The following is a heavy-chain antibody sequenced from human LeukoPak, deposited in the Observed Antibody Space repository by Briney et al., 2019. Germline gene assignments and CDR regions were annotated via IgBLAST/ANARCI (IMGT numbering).Heavy chain of an antibody. CDR3: AKDSDDYYGSGSEFDY. D-gene: IGHD3-10*01. Sequence: GGSLRLSCAASEFSVGSNYMTWVRQAPGKGLEWVSLIYSGGSTYYADSVKGRFTISRDNSKNTLYLQMNSLRAEDTAVYYCAKDSDDYYGSGSEFDYWGQGTLVTVSS. V-gene: IGHV3-66*02. CDR2: IYSGGST. CDR1: EFSVGSNY. J-gene: IGHJ4*02.